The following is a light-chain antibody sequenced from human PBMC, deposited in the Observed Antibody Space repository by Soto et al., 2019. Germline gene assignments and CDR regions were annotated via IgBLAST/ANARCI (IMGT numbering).Light chain of an antibody. Sequence: QSVLTQPPSASGTPGQRVTISCSGSSSNIGSNTVNWYQQLPGTAPKLLIYSNNLRPSGVPDRFSGSKSGTSASLAISGLRSEDEADYYCAAWDDSLNGAVFGGGTQLTVL. CDR3: AAWDDSLNGAV. J-gene: IGLJ7*01. CDR2: SNN. V-gene: IGLV1-44*01. CDR1: SSNIGSNT.